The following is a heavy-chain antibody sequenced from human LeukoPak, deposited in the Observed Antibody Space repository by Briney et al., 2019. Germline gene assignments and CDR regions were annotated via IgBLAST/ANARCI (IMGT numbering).Heavy chain of an antibody. CDR3: ARGERYQLLWYWFDP. V-gene: IGHV4-61*01. CDR2: IYYSGST. D-gene: IGHD2-2*01. Sequence: PSETLSLTCTVSGGSLSTSSDYWGWIRQPPGKGLGWIGYIYYSGSTNYNPSLKSRVTISVDTSKNQFSLKLSSVTAADTAVYYCARGERYQLLWYWFDPWGQGTLVTVSS. CDR1: GGSLSTSSDY. J-gene: IGHJ5*02.